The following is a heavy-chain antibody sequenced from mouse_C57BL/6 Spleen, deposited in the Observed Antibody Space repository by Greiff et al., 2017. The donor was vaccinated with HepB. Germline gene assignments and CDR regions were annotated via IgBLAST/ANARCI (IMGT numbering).Heavy chain of an antibody. CDR2: ISDGGSYT. CDR1: GFTFSSYA. J-gene: IGHJ3*01. Sequence: EVKLQESGGGLVKPGGSLKLSCAASGFTFSSYAMSWVRQTPEKRLEWVATISDGGSYTYYPDNVKGRFTISRDNAKNNLYLQMSHLKAEDTAMYYCARDPGHYGSSFWFAYWGQGTLVTVSA. CDR3: ARDPGHYGSSFWFAY. V-gene: IGHV5-4*01. D-gene: IGHD1-1*01.